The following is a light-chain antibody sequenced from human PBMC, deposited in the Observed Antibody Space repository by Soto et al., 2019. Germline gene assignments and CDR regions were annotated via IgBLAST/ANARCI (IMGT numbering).Light chain of an antibody. CDR2: DDS. V-gene: IGLV3-21*02. J-gene: IGLJ1*01. CDR1: IIGSKS. CDR3: QVWHSSSDHYV. Sequence: SYYLTQPPSVSVAPGQTARIPCWGNIIGSKSVHWYQQKPGHAPVLVVYDDSDRPSGIPERFSGSNSGITATLTISRVEAGDEADYYCQVWHSSSDHYVFGTGTKVTVL.